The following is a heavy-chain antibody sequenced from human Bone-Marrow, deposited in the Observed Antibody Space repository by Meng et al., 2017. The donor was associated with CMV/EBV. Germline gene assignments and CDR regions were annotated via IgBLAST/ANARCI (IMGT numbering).Heavy chain of an antibody. J-gene: IGHJ6*02. D-gene: IGHD1-26*01. V-gene: IGHV3-21*01. CDR2: ISSSSSYI. Sequence: GGSLRLSCAASGFTFSSYSMNWVRQAPGKGLEWVSSISSSSSYIYYADSVKGRFTISRDNAKNSLYLQMNSLRAEDTAVYYCARAGSGGYYGMDVWGQGTTVTVSS. CDR3: ARAGSGGYYGMDV. CDR1: GFTFSSYS.